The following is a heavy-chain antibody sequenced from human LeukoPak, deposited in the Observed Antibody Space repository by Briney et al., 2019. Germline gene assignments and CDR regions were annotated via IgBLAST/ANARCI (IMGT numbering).Heavy chain of an antibody. CDR2: IYYSGST. Sequence: SETLSLTCTVSGVSVSSGSYYWSWIRQPPGKGLEWIGYIYYSGSTNYNPSLKSRVTISIDTSKNQFSLKLSSVTAADTAVYYCAREVAVAGNFDYWGQGTLDTVSS. CDR1: GVSVSSGSYY. D-gene: IGHD6-19*01. V-gene: IGHV4-61*01. CDR3: AREVAVAGNFDY. J-gene: IGHJ4*02.